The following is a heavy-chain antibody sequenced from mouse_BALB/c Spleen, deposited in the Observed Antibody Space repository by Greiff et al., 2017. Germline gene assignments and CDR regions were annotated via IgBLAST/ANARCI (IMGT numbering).Heavy chain of an antibody. D-gene: IGHD2-4*01. CDR3: ATMITTSLFAY. CDR2: IYPGDGDT. J-gene: IGHJ3*01. CDR1: GYAFSSSW. Sequence: QVQLKQSGPELVKPGASVKISCKASGYAFSSSWMNWVKQRPGQGLEWIGRIYPGDGDTNYNGKFKGKATLTADKSSSTAYMQLSSLTSVDSAVYFCATMITTSLFAYWGQGTLVTVSA. V-gene: IGHV1-82*01.